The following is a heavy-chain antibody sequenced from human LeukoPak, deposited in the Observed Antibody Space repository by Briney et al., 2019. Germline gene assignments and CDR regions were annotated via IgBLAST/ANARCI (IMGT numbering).Heavy chain of an antibody. CDR2: INSDGSST. Sequence: GGSLRLSCAASRFTFSSYWMHWVRQAPGKGLVWVSRINSDGSSTSYADSVKGRFTISRDNAKNTLYLQMNSLRAEDTAVYYCAREESDYGDYVGGAFDIWGQGTMVTVSS. CDR1: RFTFSSYW. V-gene: IGHV3-74*01. CDR3: AREESDYGDYVGGAFDI. J-gene: IGHJ3*02. D-gene: IGHD4-17*01.